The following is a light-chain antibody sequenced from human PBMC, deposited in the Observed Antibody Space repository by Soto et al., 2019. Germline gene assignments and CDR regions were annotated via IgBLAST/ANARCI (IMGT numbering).Light chain of an antibody. V-gene: IGLV1-44*01. CDR2: ADN. Sequence: QSVLTQPRSASGTPGQRVTISCSGSNSNIGINTVSWYQQVPGTAPRVLIYADNQPPSGVPERFFGSKSGTSASLAISWLQSEDEAAYYCAAWDDTLNGRYVFGTGTKVTVL. CDR1: NSNIGINT. J-gene: IGLJ1*01. CDR3: AAWDDTLNGRYV.